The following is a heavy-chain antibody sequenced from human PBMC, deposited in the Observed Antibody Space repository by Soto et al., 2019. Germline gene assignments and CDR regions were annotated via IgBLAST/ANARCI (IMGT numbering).Heavy chain of an antibody. CDR1: GGTFSSYA. Sequence: ASVKVSCKASGGTFSSYAVSWVRQAPGQGLEWMGGIIPIFGTANYAQKFQGRVTITADESTSTAYMELSSLRSEDTAVYYCARDYDFWSGYGPNGMDVWGQGTTVTVSS. CDR3: ARDYDFWSGYGPNGMDV. J-gene: IGHJ6*02. V-gene: IGHV1-69*13. D-gene: IGHD3-3*01. CDR2: IIPIFGTA.